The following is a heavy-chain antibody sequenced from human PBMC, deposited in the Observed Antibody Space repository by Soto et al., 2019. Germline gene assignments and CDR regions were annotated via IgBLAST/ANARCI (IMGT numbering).Heavy chain of an antibody. Sequence: PGGSLRLSCAASGFTFSSYAMSWFRQAPGKGLEWVSAISGSGGSTYYADSVKGRFTISRDNSKNTLYLQMNSLRAEDTAVYYCVASGSYYRVYFDYWGQGTLVTVSS. CDR2: ISGSGGST. CDR3: VASGSYYRVYFDY. J-gene: IGHJ4*02. D-gene: IGHD3-10*01. V-gene: IGHV3-23*01. CDR1: GFTFSSYA.